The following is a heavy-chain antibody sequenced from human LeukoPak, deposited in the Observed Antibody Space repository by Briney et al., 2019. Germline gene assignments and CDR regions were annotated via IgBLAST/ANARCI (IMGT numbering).Heavy chain of an antibody. Sequence: NHNGNVNYYVDSVKGRFTISRDNAKNSLYLQMSSLRAEDTAVYYCARDLENPYGMDVWGQGTTVTVSS. CDR3: ARDLENPYGMDV. D-gene: IGHD1-1*01. CDR2: NHNGNVN. V-gene: IGHV3-7*01. J-gene: IGHJ6*02.